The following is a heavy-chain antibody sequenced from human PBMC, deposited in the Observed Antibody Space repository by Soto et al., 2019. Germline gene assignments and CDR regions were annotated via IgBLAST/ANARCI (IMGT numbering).Heavy chain of an antibody. CDR1: GGSISSYY. V-gene: IGHV4-59*01. D-gene: IGHD2-2*01. CDR2: IYYSGST. Sequence: SETLSLTCTVSGGSISSYYWSWIRQPPGKGLEWIGYIYYSGSTNYNPSLKSRVTISVDTSKNQFSLKLSSVTAADTAVYYCARGRGYASHRIEFDPWGQGTLVTVSS. CDR3: ARGRGYASHRIEFDP. J-gene: IGHJ5*02.